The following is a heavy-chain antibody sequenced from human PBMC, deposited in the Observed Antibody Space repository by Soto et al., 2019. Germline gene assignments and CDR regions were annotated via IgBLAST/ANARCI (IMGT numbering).Heavy chain of an antibody. J-gene: IGHJ4*02. CDR1: GFTFSSYW. V-gene: IGHV3-7*03. Sequence: EVQLVESGGGLVQPGGSLRLSCAASGFTFSSYWMTWVRQAPGKGLEWVANIKQDGSEKYYVDSVKGRFTISRDNAENSLYLQMNSLRAEDKAVDYCVRDYGRSYFDYWGQGTLVTVSS. D-gene: IGHD3-16*01. CDR3: VRDYGRSYFDY. CDR2: IKQDGSEK.